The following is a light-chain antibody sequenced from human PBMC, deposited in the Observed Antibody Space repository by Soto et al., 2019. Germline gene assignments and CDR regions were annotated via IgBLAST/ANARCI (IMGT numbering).Light chain of an antibody. CDR1: QSVSTF. CDR2: DAS. V-gene: IGKV3-11*01. J-gene: IGKJ1*01. Sequence: PGERATLSCRASQSVSTFLAWYQQKPGQPPRLLIYDASNRTTGIPARFSGSGSATDFTLTISSLEPEDFAVYYCQQRSNWPRTFGQGTKVDIK. CDR3: QQRSNWPRT.